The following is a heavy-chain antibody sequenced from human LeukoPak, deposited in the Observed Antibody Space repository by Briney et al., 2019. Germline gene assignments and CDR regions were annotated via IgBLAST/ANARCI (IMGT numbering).Heavy chain of an antibody. Sequence: SETLSLTCTVSGGSISSYYWSWIRQPPGKGLEWIGYIYTSGSTNYNPSLKSRVTISVDTSKNQFSLKLSSVTAADTAVYYCARSITIFGVVANNWFDPWGQGTLVTVSS. V-gene: IGHV4-4*09. CDR1: GGSISSYY. CDR3: ARSITIFGVVANNWFDP. D-gene: IGHD3-3*01. J-gene: IGHJ5*02. CDR2: IYTSGST.